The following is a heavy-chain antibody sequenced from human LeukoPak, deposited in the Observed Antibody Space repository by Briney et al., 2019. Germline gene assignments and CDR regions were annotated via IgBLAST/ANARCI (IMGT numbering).Heavy chain of an antibody. CDR3: AKALSFVTHFDY. V-gene: IGHV3-48*01. J-gene: IGHJ4*02. D-gene: IGHD3-10*01. CDR1: EFTFSSYS. Sequence: PGGSLRLSCAASEFTFSSYSMNWVRQAPGKGLEWVSYITNSGNSKSYADSVKGRFTISRDNTKNSLYLQMNGLRAEDTAIYYCAKALSFVTHFDYWGQGTLVTVSS. CDR2: ITNSGNSK.